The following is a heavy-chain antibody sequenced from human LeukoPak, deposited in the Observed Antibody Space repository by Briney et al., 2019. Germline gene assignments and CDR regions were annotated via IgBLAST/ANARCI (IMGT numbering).Heavy chain of an antibody. CDR3: AKGSLWFGELLQNWFDP. CDR1: GFTFSSYA. J-gene: IGHJ5*02. D-gene: IGHD3-10*01. V-gene: IGHV3-30*04. CDR2: ISYDGSNK. Sequence: GGPLRLSCAASGFTFSSYAMHWVRQAPGKGLEWVAVISYDGSNKYYADSVKGRFTISRDNSKNTLYLQMNSLRAEDTAVYYCAKGSLWFGELLQNWFDPWGQGTLVTVSS.